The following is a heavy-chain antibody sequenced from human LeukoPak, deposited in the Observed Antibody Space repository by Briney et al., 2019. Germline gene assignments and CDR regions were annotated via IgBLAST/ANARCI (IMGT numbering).Heavy chain of an antibody. CDR1: GYTFTSYD. V-gene: IGHV1-8*03. CDR2: MNPNSGNT. D-gene: IGHD3-10*01. J-gene: IGHJ6*03. CDR3: ARSCRGMVRGVIITYYYYYYYMDV. Sequence: ASVKVSCKASGYTFTSYDINWVRQATGQGLEWMGWMNPNSGNTGYAQKFQGRVTITRNTSISTAYMELSSLRSEDTAVYYRARSCRGMVRGVIITYYYYYYYMDVWGKGTTVTVSS.